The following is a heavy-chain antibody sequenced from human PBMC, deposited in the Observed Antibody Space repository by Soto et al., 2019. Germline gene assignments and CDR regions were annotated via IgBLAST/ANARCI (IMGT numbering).Heavy chain of an antibody. CDR2: IYHSGST. Sequence: SETLSLTCAVSGGSISSGGYSWSWIRQPPGKGLEWIGYIYHSGSTYYNPSLKSRVTISVDRSKNQFSLKLSSVTAADTAVYYCARVGYPVGYFDYWGQGTLVTVSS. CDR3: ARVGYPVGYFDY. J-gene: IGHJ4*02. D-gene: IGHD5-18*01. CDR1: GGSISSGGYS. V-gene: IGHV4-30-2*01.